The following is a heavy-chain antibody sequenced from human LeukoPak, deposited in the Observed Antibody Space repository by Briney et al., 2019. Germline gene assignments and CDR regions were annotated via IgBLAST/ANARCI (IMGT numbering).Heavy chain of an antibody. CDR3: ARQRGSSCLDY. Sequence: PGGSLRLSCAASGFIFSSSWMSWVRQAPGEGLEWVAYIKQDGSEKYYVDSVKGRFTISRDNDESSLYLQMNSLRGEDTAVYYCARQRGSSCLDYWGQGTLVTVSS. CDR1: GFIFSSSW. V-gene: IGHV3-7*01. D-gene: IGHD2-15*01. J-gene: IGHJ4*02. CDR2: IKQDGSEK.